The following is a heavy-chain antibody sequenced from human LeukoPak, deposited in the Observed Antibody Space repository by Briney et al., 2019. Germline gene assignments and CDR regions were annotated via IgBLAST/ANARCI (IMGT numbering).Heavy chain of an antibody. D-gene: IGHD6-13*01. J-gene: IGHJ4*02. Sequence: SETLSLTCAVYGGSFSGYYWSWIRQPPGKGLEWIGEINHSGSTNYNPSLKSRVTISVDTSKNQFSLKLSSVTAADTAVYYCARGSRGAAGFDYWAREPWSPSPQ. CDR2: INHSGST. CDR3: ARGSRGAAGFDY. CDR1: GGSFSGYY. V-gene: IGHV4-34*01.